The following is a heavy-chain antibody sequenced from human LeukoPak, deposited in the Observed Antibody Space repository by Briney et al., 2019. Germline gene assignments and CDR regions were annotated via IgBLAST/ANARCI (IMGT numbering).Heavy chain of an antibody. CDR1: GGSISSGSYY. J-gene: IGHJ3*02. CDR2: IYYSGST. Sequence: PETLSLTCTVSGGSISSGSYYWSWIRQPAGKGLEWIGYIYYSGSTNYNPSLKSRVTISVDTPKNQFSLKLSSVTAADTAVYYCASNRDDAFDIWGQGTMVTVSS. CDR3: ASNRDDAFDI. V-gene: IGHV4-61*10. D-gene: IGHD1-14*01.